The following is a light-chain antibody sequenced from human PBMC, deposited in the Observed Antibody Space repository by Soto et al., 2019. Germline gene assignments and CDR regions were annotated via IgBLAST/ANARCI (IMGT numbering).Light chain of an antibody. V-gene: IGKV4-1*01. CDR3: QQCYSSPWT. CDR2: WAS. Sequence: DIVMTQSPDSLAVSLGERATINCKSSQSVLFSSDNKSYLTWYQQKPGQPPKLLIYWASTRASGVPDRFSGSGYGTDFTLTISSLQAEDGAVYYCQQCYSSPWTFGQGTKVEIK. J-gene: IGKJ1*01. CDR1: QSVLFSSDNKSY.